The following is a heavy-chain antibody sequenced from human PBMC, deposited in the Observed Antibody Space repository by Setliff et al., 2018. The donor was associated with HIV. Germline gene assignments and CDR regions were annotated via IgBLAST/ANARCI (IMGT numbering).Heavy chain of an antibody. D-gene: IGHD3-3*01. CDR1: GGFIGTYY. CDR2: VYYTGTT. Sequence: SETLSLTCTVSGGFIGTYYWSWIRQSPGKGLEWIVSVYYTGTTNYNPSLESRVTMSVDTSKNQFSLRLMSLTAADTAIYYCARGRVTLNGVAAGHHYMDVWGKGNTVTV. CDR3: ARGRVTLNGVAAGHHYMDV. V-gene: IGHV4-59*13. J-gene: IGHJ6*03.